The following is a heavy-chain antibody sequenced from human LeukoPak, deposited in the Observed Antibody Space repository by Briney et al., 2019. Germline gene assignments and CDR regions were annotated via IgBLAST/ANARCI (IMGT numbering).Heavy chain of an antibody. CDR1: GFTVSSNY. CDR2: IYYSGST. Sequence: GSLRLSCAASGFTVSSNYMSWVRQAPGKGLEWIGSIYYSGSTYYNPSLKSRVTISVDTPKNQFSLKLSSVTAADTAVYYCARRRGYQFDYWGQGTLVTVSS. V-gene: IGHV4-39*01. CDR3: ARRRGYQFDY. J-gene: IGHJ4*02. D-gene: IGHD2-2*01.